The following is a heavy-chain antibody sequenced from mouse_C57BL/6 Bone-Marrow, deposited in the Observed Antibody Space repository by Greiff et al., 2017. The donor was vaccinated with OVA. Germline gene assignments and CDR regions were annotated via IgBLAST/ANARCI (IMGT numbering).Heavy chain of an antibody. J-gene: IGHJ1*03. CDR3: AREGWPYWYFDV. D-gene: IGHD3-3*01. Sequence: QVQLQQPVAELVRPGTSVKLSCKASGYTFTSYWMHWVKQRPGQGLEWIGVIDPSDSYTNYNQKFKGKATLTVDTSSSTAYMQLSSLTSEDSAVYYCAREGWPYWYFDVWGTGTTVTVSS. CDR2: IDPSDSYT. CDR1: GYTFTSYW. V-gene: IGHV1-59*01.